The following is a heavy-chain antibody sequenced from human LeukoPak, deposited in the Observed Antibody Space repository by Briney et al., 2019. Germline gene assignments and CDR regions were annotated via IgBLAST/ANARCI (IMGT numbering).Heavy chain of an antibody. D-gene: IGHD3/OR15-3a*01. Sequence: GGSLRLSCAASGFTVSRNYMSWVRQAPGKGLEWVSVIYSGGSTYYADSVKGRFTISRDNSKNTLYLQMNSLRAEDTAVCYCARVGLPDAFDIWGQGTMVTVSS. V-gene: IGHV3-53*01. J-gene: IGHJ3*02. CDR2: IYSGGST. CDR3: ARVGLPDAFDI. CDR1: GFTVSRNY.